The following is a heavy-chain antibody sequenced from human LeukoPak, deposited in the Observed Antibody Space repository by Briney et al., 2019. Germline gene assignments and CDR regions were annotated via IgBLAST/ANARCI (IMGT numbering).Heavy chain of an antibody. V-gene: IGHV5-51*01. CDR1: GYSFANYW. CDR2: IYPRDSDT. Sequence: GESLKISCKGSGYSFANYWIGWVRQMSGKGLGWMGIIYPRDSDTRYSRSFQGQVTISADKSINTAYLQWSSLKASDSAMYYCATAGYSSSFDYWGQGTLVTVSS. CDR3: ATAGYSSSFDY. D-gene: IGHD6-6*01. J-gene: IGHJ4*02.